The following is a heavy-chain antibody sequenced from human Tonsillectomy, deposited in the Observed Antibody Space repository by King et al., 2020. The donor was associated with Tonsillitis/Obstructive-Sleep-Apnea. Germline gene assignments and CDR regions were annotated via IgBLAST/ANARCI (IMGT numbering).Heavy chain of an antibody. J-gene: IGHJ4*02. D-gene: IGHD4-23*01. V-gene: IGHV3-48*02. Sequence: VKLVESGGGLVQPGGSLRLSCTASGFTFSSYTMNWVRQAPGKGLEWVSCIKSSGSTIYYADPVKGRFTISRDNAKNSLYLQMNSLRDEDTAVYYCARDSDGSNPNYDYWGQGTLVTVSS. CDR2: IKSSGSTI. CDR1: GFTFSSYT. CDR3: ARDSDGSNPNYDY.